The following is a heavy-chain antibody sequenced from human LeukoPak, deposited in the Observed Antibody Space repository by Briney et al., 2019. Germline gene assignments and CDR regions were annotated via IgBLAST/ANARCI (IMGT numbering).Heavy chain of an antibody. D-gene: IGHD5-24*01. CDR2: IIPIFGTA. CDR1: GGTFSSYA. CDR3: ARTTMGRDGYNPREDLHY. Sequence: ASVKVYCKASGGTFSSYAISWVRQAPGQGLEWMGRIIPIFGTANYAQKFQGRVTITTDESTSTAYMELSSLRSEDTAVYYCARTTMGRDGYNPREDLHYWGQGTLVTVSS. V-gene: IGHV1-69*05. J-gene: IGHJ4*02.